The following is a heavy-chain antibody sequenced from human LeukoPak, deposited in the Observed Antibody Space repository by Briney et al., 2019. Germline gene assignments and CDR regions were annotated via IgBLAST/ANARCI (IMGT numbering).Heavy chain of an antibody. Sequence: ASVKVSCKASGYTLTSYGISWVRQAPGQGLEWMGWISAYNGNTNYAQKLQGRVTMTTDTSTNTAYMELRSLRSDDTAVYYCARDKLILLATSIFDYWGQGTLVTVSS. V-gene: IGHV1-18*01. D-gene: IGHD3-10*01. CDR2: ISAYNGNT. J-gene: IGHJ4*02. CDR1: GYTLTSYG. CDR3: ARDKLILLATSIFDY.